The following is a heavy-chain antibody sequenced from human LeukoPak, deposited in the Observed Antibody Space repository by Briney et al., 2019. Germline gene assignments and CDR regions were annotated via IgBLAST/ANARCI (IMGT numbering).Heavy chain of an antibody. CDR1: GGSISSYY. V-gene: IGHV4-4*07. CDR3: ARDYDFWSGNDAFDI. D-gene: IGHD3-3*01. Sequence: SETLSLTCTVSGGSISSYYWSWIRQPAGKGLEWIGRIYTSGSTNYSPSLKSRVAMSVDTSKNQFSLKLSSVTAADTAVYYCARDYDFWSGNDAFDIWGQGTMVTVSS. J-gene: IGHJ3*02. CDR2: IYTSGST.